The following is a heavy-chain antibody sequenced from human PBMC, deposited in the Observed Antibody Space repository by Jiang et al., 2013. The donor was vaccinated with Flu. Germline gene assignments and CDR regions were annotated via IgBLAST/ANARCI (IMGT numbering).Heavy chain of an antibody. Sequence: QLLESGGGLVQPGGSLRLSCAASGFTFSSYDMHWVRQATGKGLEWVSAIGTAGDTYYPGSVKGRFTISRENAKNSLYLQMNSLRAGDTAVYYCARGGLDGKEYYYGMDVWGQGTTVTVSS. CDR1: GFTFSSYD. CDR2: IGTAGDT. CDR3: ARGGLDGKEYYYGMDV. V-gene: IGHV3-13*01. J-gene: IGHJ6*02.